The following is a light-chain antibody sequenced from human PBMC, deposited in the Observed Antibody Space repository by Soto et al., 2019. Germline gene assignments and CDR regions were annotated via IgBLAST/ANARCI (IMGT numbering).Light chain of an antibody. V-gene: IGKV1-39*01. Sequence: DIQMTQSPSSLSASVGDRITITCRASQSISSYLNWYQQKPGKAPKVLIYAASSLQSGVPSRFSGSGSGTDFTLTISSLQPEDVATYYCQQSYSTPFTFGPGTTVDIK. J-gene: IGKJ3*01. CDR2: AAS. CDR1: QSISSY. CDR3: QQSYSTPFT.